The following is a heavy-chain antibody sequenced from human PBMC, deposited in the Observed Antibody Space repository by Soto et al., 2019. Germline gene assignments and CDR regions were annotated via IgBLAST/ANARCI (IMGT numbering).Heavy chain of an antibody. CDR1: GGTLYTYT. CDR3: ARIPRYSFPTSDDLDS. J-gene: IGHJ4*02. CDR2: ITPIYPTT. Sequence: QVQLVQSGAEVRKPGSSVQVSCKASGGTLYTYTFSWVRQAPGQGLEWMGSITPIYPTTNYAEKFQGRLTVTADGSTSTYYMELSSLTSDDTAVDYCARIPRYSFPTSDDLDSWGQGTLVTVSS. D-gene: IGHD5-18*01. V-gene: IGHV1-69*15.